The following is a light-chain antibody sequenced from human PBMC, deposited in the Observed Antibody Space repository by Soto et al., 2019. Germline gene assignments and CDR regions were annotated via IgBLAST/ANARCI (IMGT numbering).Light chain of an antibody. CDR3: QQCGNWPAIT. CDR1: QSVSSY. J-gene: IGKJ5*01. CDR2: DAS. Sequence: EIVLTQSPATLSLSPGERATLSCRASQSVSSYLAWYQQKPGQAPRLLIYDASNRATGIPARFSGSGSGTDFTLTISSLEPEDFAVYYCQQCGNWPAITFGHGTRLEIK. V-gene: IGKV3-11*01.